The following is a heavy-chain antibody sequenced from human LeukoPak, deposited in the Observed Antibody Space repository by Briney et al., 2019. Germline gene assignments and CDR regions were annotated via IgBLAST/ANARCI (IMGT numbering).Heavy chain of an antibody. CDR1: GYTFTSYG. J-gene: IGHJ6*03. CDR3: ARDPAAMVTYYYYYIDV. Sequence: ASVKVSCKASGYTFTSYGISWVRQAPGQGLEWMGWISAYNGNTNYAQKLQGRVTMTTDTSTSTAYMELRSLRSDDTAVYYCARDPAAMVTYYYYYIDVWGKGTTVTVSS. V-gene: IGHV1-18*01. CDR2: ISAYNGNT. D-gene: IGHD5-18*01.